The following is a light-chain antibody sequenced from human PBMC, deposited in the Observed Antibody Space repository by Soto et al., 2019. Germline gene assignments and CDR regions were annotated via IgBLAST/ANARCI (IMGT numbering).Light chain of an antibody. V-gene: IGKV3-20*01. CDR3: QQYGSSPWT. J-gene: IGKJ1*01. Sequence: EIVLTQSPGTLSWSPGERGTLSCRASQSVSSTYLAWYQQKPGQAPRLLIYGASSRATGIPDRFSGSGSGTDFTLTITRLEPEDFAVYYCQQYGSSPWTFGQGTKVDI. CDR2: GAS. CDR1: QSVSSTY.